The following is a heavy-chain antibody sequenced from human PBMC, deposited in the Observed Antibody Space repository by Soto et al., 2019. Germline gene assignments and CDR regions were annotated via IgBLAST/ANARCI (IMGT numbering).Heavy chain of an antibody. CDR3: ARDRGWSLFDY. CDR1: GFTFSSYW. D-gene: IGHD6-19*01. Sequence: EVPLVESGGGLVQPGGSLRLSCEASGFTFSSYWMYWVRQAAGKGLVWVSRTNSDGSDTSYADSVKGRFTISRDNAKNTLYLQMNTLRAEDTAVYYCARDRGWSLFDYWGQGTLVTVSS. V-gene: IGHV3-74*01. CDR2: TNSDGSDT. J-gene: IGHJ4*02.